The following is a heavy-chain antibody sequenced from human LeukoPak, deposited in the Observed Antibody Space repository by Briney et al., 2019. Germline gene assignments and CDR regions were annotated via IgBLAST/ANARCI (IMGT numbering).Heavy chain of an antibody. Sequence: SETLSLTCAVSGVSFNDYYWSWVRQTPGKGLEWIGEINHSGYTNDSPSLKSRVTLSIDTSRKQFSLNLRSVTVADTGIYRCTRMTTGHDYWGQGTLVTVSS. CDR1: GVSFNDYY. D-gene: IGHD4-17*01. CDR3: TRMTTGHDY. J-gene: IGHJ4*02. CDR2: INHSGYT. V-gene: IGHV4-34*01.